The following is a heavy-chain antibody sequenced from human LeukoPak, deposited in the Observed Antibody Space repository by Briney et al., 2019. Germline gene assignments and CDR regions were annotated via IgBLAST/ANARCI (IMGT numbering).Heavy chain of an antibody. Sequence: GESLKISCKGSGYSFTSYWIGWVRQMPGKGLEWMGIIYPGDSDTRYSPSFQGQVTISADKSISTAYLQWSSLKASDTAMYYCASTPRYSSGWYYFDYWGQGTLVTASS. CDR1: GYSFTSYW. D-gene: IGHD6-19*01. CDR2: IYPGDSDT. J-gene: IGHJ4*02. V-gene: IGHV5-51*01. CDR3: ASTPRYSSGWYYFDY.